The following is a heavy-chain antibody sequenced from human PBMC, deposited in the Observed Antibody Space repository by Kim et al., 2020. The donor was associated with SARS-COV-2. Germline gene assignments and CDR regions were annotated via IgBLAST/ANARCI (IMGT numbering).Heavy chain of an antibody. CDR3: ARGREGYISSWYLDY. J-gene: IGHJ4*02. D-gene: IGHD6-13*01. V-gene: IGHV4-59*09. Sequence: NHSLRVRVHVSVDTSKNQFSRKLSSVTAADTAVYYCARGREGYISSWYLDYWGQGTLVTVSS.